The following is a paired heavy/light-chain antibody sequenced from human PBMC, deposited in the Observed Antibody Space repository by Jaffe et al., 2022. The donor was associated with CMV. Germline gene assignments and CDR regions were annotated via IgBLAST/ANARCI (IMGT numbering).Light chain of an antibody. CDR3: YSRGSSGHHLV. V-gene: IGLV3-19*01. Sequence: SSELTQDPAVSVALGQTVRITCQGDSLRNYYASWYQQKPRQAPILVMYSKNSRPSGVPDRFSGSRSGNTASLTITGAQAEDEADYFCYSRGSSGHHLVFGGGTKLTVL. CDR1: SLRNYY. CDR2: SKN. J-gene: IGLJ3*02.
Heavy chain of an antibody. CDR2: IHDSGSA. CDR3: ARHFNGRFRENRGVIYYYYYMDV. J-gene: IGHJ6*03. V-gene: IGHV4-59*08. Sequence: QVQLHESGPGLAKPSETLSLTCSVSGDSIRNNYWSWIRQPPGKGLEWIGHIHDSGSANYNPSLKSRVTMSVDTSKSQFSLKLTSVTATDTAVYYCARHFNGRFRENRGVIYYYYYMDVWGEGTTVTVSS. CDR1: GDSIRNNY. D-gene: IGHD3-10*01.